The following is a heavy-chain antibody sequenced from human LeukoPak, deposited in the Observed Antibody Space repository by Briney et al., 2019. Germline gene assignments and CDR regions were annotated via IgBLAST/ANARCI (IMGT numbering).Heavy chain of an antibody. CDR1: GGTFSSYA. V-gene: IGHV1-18*01. CDR3: ARPRHYYDSSGYYY. D-gene: IGHD3-22*01. Sequence: ASVKVSCKASGGTFSSYAISWVRQAPGQGLEWMGWISAYNGNTNYAQKLQGRVTMTTDTSTSTAYVELRSLRSDDTAVYYCARPRHYYDSSGYYYWGQGTLVTVSS. CDR2: ISAYNGNT. J-gene: IGHJ4*02.